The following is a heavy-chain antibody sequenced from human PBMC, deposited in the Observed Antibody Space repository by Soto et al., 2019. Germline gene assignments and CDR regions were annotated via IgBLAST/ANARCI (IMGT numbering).Heavy chain of an antibody. CDR1: GFTVSSNY. CDR3: ARDTYYYDSSGYTYYYYGMDV. Sequence: EVQLVETGGGLIQPGGSLRLSCAASGFTVSSNYMSWVRQAPGKGLEWVSVIYSGGSTYYADYVKGRFTISRDNSKNTLYLQMNSLRAEDTAVYYCARDTYYYDSSGYTYYYYGMDVWGQGTTVTVSS. D-gene: IGHD3-22*01. J-gene: IGHJ6*02. CDR2: IYSGGST. V-gene: IGHV3-53*02.